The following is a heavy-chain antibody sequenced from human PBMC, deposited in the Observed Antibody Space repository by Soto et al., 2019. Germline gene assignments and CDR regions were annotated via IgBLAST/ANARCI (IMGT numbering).Heavy chain of an antibody. J-gene: IGHJ4*02. V-gene: IGHV4-39*01. CDR3: ARLGYGSGRPTVVVDY. CDR2: IYYSGST. D-gene: IGHD3-10*01. CDR1: GGSISSSSYY. Sequence: QLQLQESGPGLVKPSETLSLTCTVSGGSISSSSYYWGWIRQPPGKGLEWIGSIYYSGSTYYNPSLKSRVTISVDTSKNQFSLKLSSVTAADTAVYYCARLGYGSGRPTVVVDYWGQGTLVTVSS.